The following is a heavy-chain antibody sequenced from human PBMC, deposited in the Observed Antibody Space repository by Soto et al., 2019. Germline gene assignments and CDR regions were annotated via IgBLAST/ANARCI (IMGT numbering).Heavy chain of an antibody. V-gene: IGHV1-69*01. Sequence: VQLVQSGAEVKKPGSSVKVSCKASGGGFSTYAITWVRQAPGQGLEWMGGITRIFDTTDYAQMFQGRVTITADESTTTVHMELTSLTSEDTAVYYCATGGTTVTRRFDYWGQGTLITVSS. D-gene: IGHD4-17*01. CDR3: ATGGTTVTRRFDY. J-gene: IGHJ4*02. CDR1: GGGFSTYA. CDR2: ITRIFDTT.